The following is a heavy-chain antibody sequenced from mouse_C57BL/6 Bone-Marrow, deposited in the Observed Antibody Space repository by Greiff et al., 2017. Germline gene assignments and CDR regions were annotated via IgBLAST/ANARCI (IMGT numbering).Heavy chain of an antibody. D-gene: IGHD2-4*01. CDR3: AKIYYDYDEDY. V-gene: IGHV5-2*01. CDR2: INSDGGST. J-gene: IGHJ2*01. CDR1: EYEFPSHD. Sequence: EVMLVESGGGLVQPGASLKLSCESNEYEFPSHDMSWVRKTPEKRLELVAAINSDGGSTYYPDTMERRFIISRDNTKKTLYLQMSSLRSEDTALYYCAKIYYDYDEDYWGQGTTLTVSS.